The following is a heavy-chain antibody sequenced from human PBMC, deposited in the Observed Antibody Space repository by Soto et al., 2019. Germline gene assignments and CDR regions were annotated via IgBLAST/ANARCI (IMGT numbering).Heavy chain of an antibody. CDR1: GGTFSSYT. V-gene: IGHV1-69*08. Sequence: QVQLVQSGAEVKKHGSSVKVSCKASGGTFSSYTISWVRQAPGQGLEWMGRIIPILGIANYAQKFQGRVTITADKSTSTAYMELSSLRSEDTAVSYCARDIAVAGTRGGWGQGTLVTVSS. J-gene: IGHJ4*02. CDR3: ARDIAVAGTRGG. D-gene: IGHD6-19*01. CDR2: IIPILGIA.